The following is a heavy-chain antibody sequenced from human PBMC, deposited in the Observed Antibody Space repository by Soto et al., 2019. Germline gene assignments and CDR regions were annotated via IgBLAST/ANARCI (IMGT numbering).Heavy chain of an antibody. CDR3: AKNFDSSGDLYYFDH. D-gene: IGHD3-22*01. Sequence: GGSLRLSCDASGFDFRNYGMHWVRQAPGKGLQWVAVISYDGSEKEYAESVKGRFTISRDNSKYTLSLQMNSLRAEDTAVYYCAKNFDSSGDLYYFDHWGQGTLVTVSS. V-gene: IGHV3-30*18. J-gene: IGHJ4*02. CDR1: GFDFRNYG. CDR2: ISYDGSEK.